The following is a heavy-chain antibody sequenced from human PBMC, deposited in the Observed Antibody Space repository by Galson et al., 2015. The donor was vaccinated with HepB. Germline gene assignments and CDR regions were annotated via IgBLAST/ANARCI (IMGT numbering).Heavy chain of an antibody. V-gene: IGHV3-23*01. CDR1: GFTLSIYS. D-gene: IGHD7-27*01. CDR2: ISAGGST. CDR3: AKDLWAKENWAPTGDY. J-gene: IGHJ4*02. Sequence: SLRLCCAASGFTLSIYSMGWVRQAPEKGLEWVSGISAGGSTYYADSVKGRFTISRDSSKNTLYLQMNSLRAEDTAVYYCAKDLWAKENWAPTGDYWGQGTLVTVSS.